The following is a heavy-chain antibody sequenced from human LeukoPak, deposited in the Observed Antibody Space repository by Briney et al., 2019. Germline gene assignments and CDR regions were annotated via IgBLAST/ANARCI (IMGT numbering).Heavy chain of an antibody. CDR3: ARGIAAARFDY. CDR2: ISGGGDIT. D-gene: IGHD6-13*01. V-gene: IGHV3-23*01. CDR1: GFNFANHA. J-gene: IGHJ4*02. Sequence: GGSLRLSRAASGFNFANHAMSWVRQTPGKGLEWVSAISGGGDITYYADSVTGRFTISRDSSKNTLYLQMNSLRAEDTAVYYCARGIAAARFDYWGQGTLVTVSS.